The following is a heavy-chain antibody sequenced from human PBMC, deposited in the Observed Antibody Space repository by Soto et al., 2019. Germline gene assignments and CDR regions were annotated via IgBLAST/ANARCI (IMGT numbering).Heavy chain of an antibody. CDR3: TRSITGYSYADT. CDR2: IDSDGSST. Sequence: EVQLVESGGGLVQPGGSLRLSCAASGFTFTNYWMHWVRKAPGKGLVWVSRIDSDGSSTVYVDSVKGRFTISRDNAKNTLYLQMNSLRAEDTALYYCTRSITGYSYADTWGQGTLVTVSS. D-gene: IGHD3-16*01. J-gene: IGHJ5*02. CDR1: GFTFTNYW. V-gene: IGHV3-74*01.